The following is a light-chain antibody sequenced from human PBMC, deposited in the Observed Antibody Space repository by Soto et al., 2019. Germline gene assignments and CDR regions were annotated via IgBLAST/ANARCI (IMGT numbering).Light chain of an antibody. J-gene: IGLJ2*01. CDR3: SSYAGSNNYVV. CDR2: EVS. Sequence: QSVLTQPPSASGSPGQSVTISCTGTISAVGGYNYVSWYQQHPGKAPKLMIYEVSKRPSGVPDRFSGSKSGNTASLTVSGLQSEDDADYYCSSYAGSNNYVVFGGGTKLTVL. CDR1: ISAVGGYNY. V-gene: IGLV2-8*01.